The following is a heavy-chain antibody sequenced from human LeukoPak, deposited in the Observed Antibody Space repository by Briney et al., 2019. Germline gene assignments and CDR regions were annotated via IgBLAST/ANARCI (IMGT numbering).Heavy chain of an antibody. Sequence: PSETLSLTCTVSGGSISSYYWSWIRQPPGKGLEWIGYIYYSGSTNYNPSLKSRVTISVDTSKNQFSLKLSPVTAADTAVYYCARDYPNCSGGSCYGDWGQGTLVTVSS. D-gene: IGHD2-15*01. CDR3: ARDYPNCSGGSCYGD. J-gene: IGHJ4*02. V-gene: IGHV4-59*01. CDR2: IYYSGST. CDR1: GGSISSYY.